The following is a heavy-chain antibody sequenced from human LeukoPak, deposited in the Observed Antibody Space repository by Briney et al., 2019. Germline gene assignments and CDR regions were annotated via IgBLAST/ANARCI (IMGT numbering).Heavy chain of an antibody. CDR2: IKAGNGNK. Sequence: GGSVRVSCAASGYTFSSYAMHWVRQAPGQGLEWMGCIKAGNGNKKYAQKFQGRVTITRDTSASTAYMELRSLRSEDTALYYCARAGFYGFDSWGQGALVTVSS. V-gene: IGHV1-3*01. CDR3: ARAGFYGFDS. D-gene: IGHD4-17*01. J-gene: IGHJ4*02. CDR1: GYTFSSYA.